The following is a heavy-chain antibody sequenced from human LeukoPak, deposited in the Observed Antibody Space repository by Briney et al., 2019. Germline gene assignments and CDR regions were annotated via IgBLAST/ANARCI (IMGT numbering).Heavy chain of an antibody. D-gene: IGHD6-19*01. V-gene: IGHV3-30*18. CDR1: GFTFSSYW. Sequence: GGSLRLSCAASGFTFSSYWMHWARQAPGKGLEWVAVISYDGSNKYYADSMKGRFTISRDNSKNTLYLQMNSLRAEDPAVYYCAKFNRQWLAHDYWGQGTLVTVSS. J-gene: IGHJ4*02. CDR2: ISYDGSNK. CDR3: AKFNRQWLAHDY.